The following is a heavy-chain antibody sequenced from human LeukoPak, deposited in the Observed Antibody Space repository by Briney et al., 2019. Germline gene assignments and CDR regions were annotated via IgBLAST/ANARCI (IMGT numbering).Heavy chain of an antibody. CDR3: ARAPLGRYCSGDSCYSSPGAFDF. J-gene: IGHJ3*01. CDR1: GFTFGSYW. D-gene: IGHD2-15*01. CDR2: IKQDGSET. V-gene: IGHV3-7*01. Sequence: GGSLRLSCAASGFTFGSYWMSWVRQSPGKGLEWVANIKQDGSETYYVDFVKGRFTVSRDNAKNSLYVQMDSLRAEDTAVYYCARAPLGRYCSGDSCYSSPGAFDFWGPGTMVTVSS.